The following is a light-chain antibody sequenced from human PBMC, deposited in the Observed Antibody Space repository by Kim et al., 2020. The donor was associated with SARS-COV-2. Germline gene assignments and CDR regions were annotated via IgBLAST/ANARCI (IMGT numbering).Light chain of an antibody. CDR1: TSNIGSHS. CDR2: NSD. CDR3: AAWDDSLNGYV. Sequence: GQTVIISSSGITSNIGSHSVTWYQQLPGTAPKLLIYNSDRRPSGVPDRFTGSKSGTSASLAISGLQSRDEAGYYCAAWDDSLNGYVFGTGTKVTVL. J-gene: IGLJ1*01. V-gene: IGLV1-44*01.